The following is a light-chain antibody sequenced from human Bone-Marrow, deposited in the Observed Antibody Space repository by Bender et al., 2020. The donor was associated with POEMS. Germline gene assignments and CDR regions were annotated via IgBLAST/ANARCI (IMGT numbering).Light chain of an antibody. V-gene: IGLV3-21*01. Sequence: SLVLTQPVSVSVAPGKTARIPCEGHNIGGESVHWYQQQPGQAPVLVIYDDSDRPSGIPERFSGSTSANTATLTISGTQALDEADYYCQAWDSSTILFGGGTRLTVL. J-gene: IGLJ2*01. CDR2: DDS. CDR3: QAWDSSTIL. CDR1: NIGGES.